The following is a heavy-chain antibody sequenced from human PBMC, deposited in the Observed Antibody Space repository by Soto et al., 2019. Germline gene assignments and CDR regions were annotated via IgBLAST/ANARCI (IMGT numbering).Heavy chain of an antibody. CDR1: GFTFSSYS. V-gene: IGHV3-48*02. J-gene: IGHJ4*02. CDR2: ISSSSSTI. CDR3: ARDYRQDYGDYPYYFDY. D-gene: IGHD4-17*01. Sequence: EVPLVESGGGLVQPGGSLRLSCAASGFTFSSYSMNWVRQAPGKGLEWISYISSSSSTIYYADSVKGRFTISRDNAKNSLYLQMNSLRDEDTAVYYCARDYRQDYGDYPYYFDYWGQGTLVTVSS.